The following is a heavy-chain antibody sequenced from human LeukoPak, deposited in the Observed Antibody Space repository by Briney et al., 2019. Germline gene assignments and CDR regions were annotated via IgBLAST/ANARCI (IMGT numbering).Heavy chain of an antibody. CDR2: IVVGSGNT. D-gene: IGHD2-21*01. CDR3: AAETRSPHYSDF. J-gene: IGHJ4*02. CDR1: GFTFSSSA. Sequence: ASVKVSCKASGFTFSSSAVQWVRQAREQRLEWIGWIVVGSGNTNYAQKFQERVTITRDMSTGTAYMELSSLRSEDTAVYFCAAETRSPHYSDFWGQGTLVTVSS. V-gene: IGHV1-58*01.